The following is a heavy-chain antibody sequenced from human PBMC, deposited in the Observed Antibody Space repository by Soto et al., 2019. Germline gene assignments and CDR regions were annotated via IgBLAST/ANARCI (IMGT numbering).Heavy chain of an antibody. CDR3: ARAAGYSYGPRGVAAFDI. V-gene: IGHV3-21*01. Sequence: GGSLRLSCAASGFTFSSYSMNWVRQAPGKGLEWVSSISSSSSYIYYADSVKGRFTISRDNAKNSLYLQMNSLRAEDTAVYYCARAAGYSYGPRGVAAFDIWGQGTMVTVSS. CDR1: GFTFSSYS. J-gene: IGHJ3*02. CDR2: ISSSSSYI. D-gene: IGHD5-18*01.